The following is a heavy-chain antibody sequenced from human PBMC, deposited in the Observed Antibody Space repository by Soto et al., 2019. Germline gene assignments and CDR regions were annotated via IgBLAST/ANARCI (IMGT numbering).Heavy chain of an antibody. CDR1: GGSVSSGSYQ. Sequence: QVQLQESGPGLVKPSETLSLTCTVSGGSVSSGSYQWSWIRQPPGKGLEWIGCVNFSGSTKYNPSLMRRVTISVDASKNQFSMKLTSVTAADTALYFCARLQLYDFWSGSDPMDVWGQGTTVTVSS. CDR3: ARLQLYDFWSGSDPMDV. CDR2: VNFSGST. V-gene: IGHV4-61*01. D-gene: IGHD3-3*01. J-gene: IGHJ6*02.